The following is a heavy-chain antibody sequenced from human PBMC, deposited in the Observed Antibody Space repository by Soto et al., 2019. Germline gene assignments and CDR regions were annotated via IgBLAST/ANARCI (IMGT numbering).Heavy chain of an antibody. V-gene: IGHV1-69*02. CDR3: AASYGSGYRAFDY. CDR1: GDTFSFYT. CDR2: INPIVSMS. J-gene: IGHJ4*02. Sequence: QVQLVQSGTEVKKPGSSVKVSCKASGDTFSFYTINWVRQAPGLGLEWVGRINPIVSMSNYAQKVQGRVSMPADKSTSTAYMELRSLRSDDTAMYFCAASYGSGYRAFDYWGQGALVIVSS. D-gene: IGHD3-10*01.